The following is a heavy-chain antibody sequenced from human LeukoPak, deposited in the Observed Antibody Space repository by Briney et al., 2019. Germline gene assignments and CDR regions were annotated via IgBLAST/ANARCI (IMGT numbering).Heavy chain of an antibody. CDR2: INHSGST. Sequence: SETLSLTCAVYGGSFSGYYWSWIRQPPGKGLEWIGEINHSGSTNYNPSLKSRVTISVDTSKNRFSLKLGSVTAADTAVYYCARRLDDDFWSGYIAHDAFDIWGQGTMVTVSS. J-gene: IGHJ3*02. V-gene: IGHV4-34*01. D-gene: IGHD3-3*01. CDR1: GGSFSGYY. CDR3: ARRLDDDFWSGYIAHDAFDI.